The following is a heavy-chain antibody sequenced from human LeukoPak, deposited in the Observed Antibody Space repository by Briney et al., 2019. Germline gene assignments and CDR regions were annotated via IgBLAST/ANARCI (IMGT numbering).Heavy chain of an antibody. J-gene: IGHJ4*02. CDR1: GGTFSSYA. Sequence: SVKVSCKASGGTFSSYAISWVRQAPGQGLEWMGGIIPIFGTANYAQKFQGRVTITTDESTSTAYMELSSLRSKDTAVYYCARHGVPFSSGSYFDYWGQGTLVTVSS. D-gene: IGHD3-22*01. CDR2: IIPIFGTA. CDR3: ARHGVPFSSGSYFDY. V-gene: IGHV1-69*05.